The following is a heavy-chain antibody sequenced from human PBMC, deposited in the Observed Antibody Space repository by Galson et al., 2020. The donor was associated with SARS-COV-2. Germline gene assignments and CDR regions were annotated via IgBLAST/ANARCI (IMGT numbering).Heavy chain of an antibody. CDR1: GGSISSGSYY. CDR3: ARSNDGSGNAFDI. Sequence: SETLSLTCTVSGGSISSGSYYWSWIRQPAGKGLEWIGRIHTSGSTNYNPSLKSRVTISLDTSKNQFSLKLSSVTAADTAVYYCARSNDGSGNAFDIWGQGTMVTVSS. V-gene: IGHV4-61*02. D-gene: IGHD3-22*01. J-gene: IGHJ3*02. CDR2: IHTSGST.